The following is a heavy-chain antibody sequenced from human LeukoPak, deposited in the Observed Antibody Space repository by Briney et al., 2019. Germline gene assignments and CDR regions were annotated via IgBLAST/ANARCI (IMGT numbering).Heavy chain of an antibody. CDR3: AVGDRRFPRSYFDY. D-gene: IGHD2-15*01. CDR2: IVVGSGNT. V-gene: IGHV1-58*01. J-gene: IGHJ4*02. Sequence: GTSVKVSCKASGFTFTSSAVQWVRQARGQRLEWIGWIVVGSGNTNYAQKFQERVTITRDISTSTAYMELSSLRSEDTAVYYCAVGDRRFPRSYFDYWGQGTLVTVSS. CDR1: GFTFTSSA.